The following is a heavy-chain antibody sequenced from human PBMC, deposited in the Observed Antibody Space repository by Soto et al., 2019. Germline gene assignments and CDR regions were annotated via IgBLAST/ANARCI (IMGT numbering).Heavy chain of an antibody. CDR1: GDSVSSNSAG. J-gene: IGHJ4*01. Sequence: LTCAITGDSVSSNSAGWSWVRQSPSRGLEWLGGTYYRSKWYYEYAVSVRGRITINPDTSKNQYSLQLNSVTPEDTAVYFCARGEQYSGRIFDYWGQGTLVTVSS. CDR3: ARGEQYSGRIFDY. D-gene: IGHD1-26*01. V-gene: IGHV6-1*01. CDR2: TYYRSKWYY.